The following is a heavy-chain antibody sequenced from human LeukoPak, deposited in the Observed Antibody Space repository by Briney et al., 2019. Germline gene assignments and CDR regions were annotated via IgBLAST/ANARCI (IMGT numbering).Heavy chain of an antibody. J-gene: IGHJ4*02. D-gene: IGHD1-26*01. Sequence: RASVKVSCKASGGTFSSYAISWVRQAPGQGLEWMGGIIPIFGTANYAQKLQGRVTMTTDTSTSTAYMELRSLRSDDTAVYYCARETYSGSYYFDYWGQGTPVTVSS. CDR1: GGTFSSYA. V-gene: IGHV1-69*05. CDR3: ARETYSGSYYFDY. CDR2: IIPIFGTA.